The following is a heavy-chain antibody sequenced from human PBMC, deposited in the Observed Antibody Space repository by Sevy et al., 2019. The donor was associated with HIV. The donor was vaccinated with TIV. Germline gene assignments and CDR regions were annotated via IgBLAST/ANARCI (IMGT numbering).Heavy chain of an antibody. J-gene: IGHJ4*02. V-gene: IGHV1-2*02. CDR1: GYTFNSFY. CDR3: VGACFYGGDSVTFASYF. CDR2: INPYSGGT. D-gene: IGHD2-21*02. Sequence: ASVKVSCKASGYTFNSFYIHWVRQAPGQGLEWMGWINPYSGGTHYAQKFQGRVTLTRDTSISVAYMDLTSLRSNDTADYYCVGACFYGGDSVTFASYFWCQGTLVTVSS.